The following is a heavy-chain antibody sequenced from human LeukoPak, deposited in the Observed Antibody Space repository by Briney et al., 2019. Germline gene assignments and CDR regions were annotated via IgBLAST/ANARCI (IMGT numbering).Heavy chain of an antibody. V-gene: IGHV1-3*01. CDR3: ARDHNIVAPFDY. D-gene: IGHD5-12*01. CDR2: INAGNGNT. Sequence: GASVKVSCKASGYTFTSYAMHWVRQAPGQRLEWMGWINAGNGNTKYSRKFQGRVTITRDTSASTAYMELSSLRSEDTAVYYCARDHNIVAPFDYWGQGTLVTVSS. J-gene: IGHJ4*02. CDR1: GYTFTSYA.